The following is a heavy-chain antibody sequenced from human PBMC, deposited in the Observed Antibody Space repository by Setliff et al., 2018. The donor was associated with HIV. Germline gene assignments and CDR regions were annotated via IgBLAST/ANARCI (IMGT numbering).Heavy chain of an antibody. CDR1: GGSISNSRYY. D-gene: IGHD2-15*01. Sequence: SETLSLTCTVSGGSISNSRYYWGWIRQPPGKGQEWIGSIYYTGSTYDNPSLKSRVTISVDTSKNQFSLKLSSVTAADTAVYYCASNYCSAGSCYLDYWGQGTLVTVSS. J-gene: IGHJ4*02. CDR3: ASNYCSAGSCYLDY. V-gene: IGHV4-39*01. CDR2: IYYTGST.